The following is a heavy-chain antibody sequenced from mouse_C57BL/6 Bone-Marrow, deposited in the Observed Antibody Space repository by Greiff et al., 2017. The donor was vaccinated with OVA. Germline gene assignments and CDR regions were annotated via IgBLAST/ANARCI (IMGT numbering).Heavy chain of an antibody. V-gene: IGHV1-78*01. CDR3: ARSRDYYGNYDAMDY. D-gene: IGHD2-1*01. J-gene: IGHJ4*01. CDR2: IYPRDGST. Sequence: VKLQESDAELVKPGASVKISCKVSGYTFTDHTIHWMKQRPEQGLEWIGYIYPRDGSTRYNEKFKGKATLTADKSSSTAYMQLNSLTSEDSAVYFCARSRDYYGNYDAMDYWGQGTSVTVSS. CDR1: GYTFTDHT.